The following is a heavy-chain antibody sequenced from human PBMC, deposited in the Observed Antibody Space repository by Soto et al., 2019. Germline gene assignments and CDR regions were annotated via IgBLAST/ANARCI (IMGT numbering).Heavy chain of an antibody. D-gene: IGHD5-12*01. CDR3: ARVYNYRHVDIVATIGDYFDY. V-gene: IGHV1-18*01. CDR1: GYTFTSYG. CDR2: ISAYNGNT. Sequence: QVQLVQSGAEVKKPGASVKVSCKASGYTFTSYGISWVRQAPGQGLEWMGWISAYNGNTNYAQKLQGRVTMTTDTSTSTAYMELRSLRSDDTAVYYCARVYNYRHVDIVATIGDYFDYWGQGTLVTVSS. J-gene: IGHJ4*02.